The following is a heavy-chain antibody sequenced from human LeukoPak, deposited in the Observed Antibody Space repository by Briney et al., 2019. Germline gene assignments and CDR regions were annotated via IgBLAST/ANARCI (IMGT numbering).Heavy chain of an antibody. CDR2: IKQDGSEK. V-gene: IGHV3-7*01. CDR3: ARDEGSWYMSGPYYFDY. Sequence: PGGSLRLSCAASGFTFSSYWMSWVRQAPGKGLEWVANIKQDGSEKYYVDSVKGRFTISRDNAKNSLYLQMNSPRAEDTAVYYCARDEGSWYMSGPYYFDYWGQGTLVTVSS. CDR1: GFTFSSYW. D-gene: IGHD6-13*01. J-gene: IGHJ4*02.